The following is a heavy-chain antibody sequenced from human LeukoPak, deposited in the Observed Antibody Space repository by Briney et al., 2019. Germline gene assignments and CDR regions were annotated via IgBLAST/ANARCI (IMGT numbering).Heavy chain of an antibody. CDR1: GFTVSSNY. CDR2: IYSGGST. V-gene: IGHV3-66*01. Sequence: GGSLRLSCAASGFTVSSNYMSWVRQAPGKGLEWVSVIYSGGSTYYADSVKGRFTISRDNSKNTLYLQMNSLRAEDAAVYYCARFVNGDYADYWGQGTLVTVSS. CDR3: ARFVNGDYADY. D-gene: IGHD2/OR15-2a*01. J-gene: IGHJ4*02.